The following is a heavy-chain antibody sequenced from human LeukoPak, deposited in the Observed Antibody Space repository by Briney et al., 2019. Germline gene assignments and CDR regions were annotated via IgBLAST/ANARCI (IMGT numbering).Heavy chain of an antibody. D-gene: IGHD3-9*01. CDR1: GFTFSNYW. CDR2: IKQDGSEK. J-gene: IGHJ4*02. CDR3: ATGFILTGIEYYFDY. V-gene: IGHV3-7*01. Sequence: GGSLRLSCAASGFTFSNYWMSWVRQAPGKGLEWVANIKQDGSEKYYVDSVKGRFTISRDNAKNSLYLQMNSLRAEDTAVYYCATGFILTGIEYYFDYWGQGTLVTVSS.